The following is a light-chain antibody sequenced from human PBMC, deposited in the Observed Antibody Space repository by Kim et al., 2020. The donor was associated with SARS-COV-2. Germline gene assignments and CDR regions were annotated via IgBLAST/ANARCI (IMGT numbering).Light chain of an antibody. Sequence: SITISCTGTSSDVGGYNYVSWYQQLPGKAPKLMIYDVSKRPSGVSNRFSGSKSGNTASLTISGLQAEDEADYYCSSYTSSSTFVYVFGTGTKVTVL. CDR2: DVS. CDR3: SSYTSSSTFVYV. V-gene: IGLV2-14*04. J-gene: IGLJ1*01. CDR1: SSDVGGYNY.